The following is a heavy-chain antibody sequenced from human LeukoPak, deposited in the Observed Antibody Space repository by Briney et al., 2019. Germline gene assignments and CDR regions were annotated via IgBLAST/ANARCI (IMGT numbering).Heavy chain of an antibody. D-gene: IGHD4-17*01. V-gene: IGHV5-51*01. J-gene: IGHJ4*02. CDR1: QYTFTNYW. Sequence: GESLKISCKGSQYTFTNYWIGWVRQMPGKRLEWMGIIYPGDSDTRYSPSFQGQVTISADKSISTAYLQWSSLRASDTAMYYCARSTYGDYDSWGQGTLVTVSS. CDR2: IYPGDSDT. CDR3: ARSTYGDYDS.